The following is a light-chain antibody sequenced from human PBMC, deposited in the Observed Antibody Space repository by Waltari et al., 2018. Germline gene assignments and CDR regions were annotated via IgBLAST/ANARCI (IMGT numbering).Light chain of an antibody. Sequence: QSALTQPASVSGSPGQSIAISCTGTSSDVGGSNYVPWYQQYPGKGPKLLISGVSDRPSGISDRFSGSKSGNTASLTISGLQAEDEADYYCSSYSTINTRVFGPGTKVTVL. CDR2: GVS. J-gene: IGLJ1*01. CDR3: SSYSTINTRV. V-gene: IGLV2-14*01. CDR1: SSDVGGSNY.